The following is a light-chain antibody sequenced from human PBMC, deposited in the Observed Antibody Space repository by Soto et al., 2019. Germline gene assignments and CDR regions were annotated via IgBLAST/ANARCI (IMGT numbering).Light chain of an antibody. Sequence: QSALTQPASVSGSPGQSITISCTGTSSDVGGYNYVSWYQQHPGKAPKLMIYDVSNRXXXXXXRFSGSKSGNTASLTISGXXXXXXXXXYCSSYTSSSTLYVFGTGTKLTVL. CDR2: DVS. CDR3: SSYTSSSTLYV. V-gene: IGLV2-14*01. CDR1: SSDVGGYNY. J-gene: IGLJ1*01.